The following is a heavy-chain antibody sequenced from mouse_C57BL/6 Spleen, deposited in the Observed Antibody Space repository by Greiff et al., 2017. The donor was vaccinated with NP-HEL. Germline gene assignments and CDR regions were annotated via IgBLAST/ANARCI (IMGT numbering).Heavy chain of an antibody. V-gene: IGHV1-69*01. D-gene: IGHD1-1*01. Sequence: QVQLQQPGAELVMPGASVKLSCKASGYTFTSYWMHWVKQRPGQGLEWIGEIDPSDSYTNYNQKFKGKSTLTVDKSSSTAYMQLSSLTSEDSAVYYCATHDYDSAMDYWGQGTSVTVSS. J-gene: IGHJ4*01. CDR1: GYTFTSYW. CDR3: ATHDYDSAMDY. CDR2: IDPSDSYT.